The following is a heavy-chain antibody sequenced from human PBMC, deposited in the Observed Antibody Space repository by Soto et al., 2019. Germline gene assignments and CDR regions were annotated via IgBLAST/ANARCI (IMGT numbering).Heavy chain of an antibody. D-gene: IGHD2-15*01. J-gene: IGHJ5*02. V-gene: IGHV4-30-4*01. CDR3: ARGGPTGGSYKYNWFDP. Sequence: SETLSLTCAVSGGSISSGDFYWSWIRQPPGRGLEWIGYISYSGSTYYNTSLKSRVTISVDTSKNQFSLKLNSVTAADTAVYYCARGGPTGGSYKYNWFDPWGQGTLVTVSS. CDR2: ISYSGST. CDR1: GGSISSGDFY.